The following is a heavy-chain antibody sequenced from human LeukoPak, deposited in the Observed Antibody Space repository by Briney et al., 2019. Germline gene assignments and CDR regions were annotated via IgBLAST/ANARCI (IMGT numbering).Heavy chain of an antibody. CDR3: ARSYCGGDCYFLIEVYYYYGMDV. D-gene: IGHD2-21*02. Sequence: PGRSLRLSCAASGFTFSSYAMHWVRQAPGKGLEWVAVISYDGSNKYYADSVKGRFTISRDNSKNTLYLQMNSLRAEDTAVYYCARSYCGGDCYFLIEVYYYYGMDVWGQGTTVTVSS. V-gene: IGHV3-30*04. CDR2: ISYDGSNK. J-gene: IGHJ6*02. CDR1: GFTFSSYA.